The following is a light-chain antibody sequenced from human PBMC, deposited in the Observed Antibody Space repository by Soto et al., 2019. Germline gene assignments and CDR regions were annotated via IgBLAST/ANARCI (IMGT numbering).Light chain of an antibody. CDR3: SSYTSSNTVI. V-gene: IGLV2-14*03. Sequence: QSALTQPASVSGSPGQSITISCTGTSSDVGGYNYISWYQQHPGKAPKFIIYDVRNRPSGVSNRFSASRSGNTASLPISGLQAEDEDDYYCSSYTSSNTVIFGGGTKVTVL. CDR2: DVR. CDR1: SSDVGGYNY. J-gene: IGLJ2*01.